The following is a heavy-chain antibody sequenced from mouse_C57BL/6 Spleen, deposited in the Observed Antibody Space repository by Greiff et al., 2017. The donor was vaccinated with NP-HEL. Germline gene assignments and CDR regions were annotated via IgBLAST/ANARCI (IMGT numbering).Heavy chain of an antibody. V-gene: IGHV5-17*01. D-gene: IGHD1-1*01. Sequence: EVHLVESGGGLVKPGGSLKLSCAASGFTFSDYGMHWVRQAPEKGLEGVAYISSGRSTIYYADTVKGRFTISRDNAKNTLFLQMTSLRSEDTAMYYCARPYYYGSSAYFDVWGTGTTVTVSS. CDR1: GFTFSDYG. CDR2: ISSGRSTI. CDR3: ARPYYYGSSAYFDV. J-gene: IGHJ1*03.